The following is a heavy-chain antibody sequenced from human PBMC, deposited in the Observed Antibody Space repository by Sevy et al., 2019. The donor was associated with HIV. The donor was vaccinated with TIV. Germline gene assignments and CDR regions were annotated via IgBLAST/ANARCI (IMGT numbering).Heavy chain of an antibody. V-gene: IGHV3-7*03. CDR3: ARDCSSATCLWGLDV. J-gene: IGHJ6*02. CDR2: IKRDGSEK. CDR1: GFTFSSYA. Sequence: GGSLRLSCAASGFTFSSYAMNWVRQAPGKGLEWVANIKRDGSEKYYVASVKGRFTISRDNAKNSLYLQMNSLRAEDTAVYYCARDCSSATCLWGLDVWGQGTTVTVSS. D-gene: IGHD2-2*01.